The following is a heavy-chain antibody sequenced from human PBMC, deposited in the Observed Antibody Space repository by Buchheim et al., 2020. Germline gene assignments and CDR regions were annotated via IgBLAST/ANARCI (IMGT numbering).Heavy chain of an antibody. J-gene: IGHJ6*02. V-gene: IGHV3-66*01. CDR1: GFTVSSNY. D-gene: IGHD6-13*01. CDR2: IYSGGST. CDR3: AITPYSSSWEYYYYGMDV. Sequence: EVQLVESGGGLVQPGGSLRLSCAASGFTVSSNYMSWVRQAPGKGLEWVSVIYSGGSTYYADSVKGRFTISRDNSKNTLYLQMNSLRAEDTAVYYCAITPYSSSWEYYYYGMDVWGQGTT.